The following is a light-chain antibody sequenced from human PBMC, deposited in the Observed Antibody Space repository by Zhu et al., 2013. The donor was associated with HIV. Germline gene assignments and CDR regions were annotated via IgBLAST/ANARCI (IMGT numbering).Light chain of an antibody. CDR1: ESVNTNY. Sequence: IVLTQSPGTLSLSPGERATLSCRASESVNTNYLAWYQQKPGQSPRLLIYGASTRATGIPDRFSGSGSGTDFTLTISRLEPEDFAVYYCQQYGSSLYSFGQGTKLEIK. CDR3: QQYGSSLYS. V-gene: IGKV3-20*01. J-gene: IGKJ2*03. CDR2: GAS.